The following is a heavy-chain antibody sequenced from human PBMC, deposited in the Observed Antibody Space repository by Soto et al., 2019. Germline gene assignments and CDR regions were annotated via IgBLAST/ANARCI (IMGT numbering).Heavy chain of an antibody. D-gene: IGHD5-18*01. CDR3: ARDISVDTAGMDAFDI. CDR2: ISSSSSYI. V-gene: IGHV3-21*01. CDR1: GFTFSSYS. J-gene: IGHJ3*02. Sequence: GGSLRLCCAASGFTFSSYSMNWVRQAPGKGLEWVSSISSSSSYIYYADSVKGRFTISRDNAKNSLYLQMNSLRAEDTAVYYCARDISVDTAGMDAFDIWGQGTMVTVSS.